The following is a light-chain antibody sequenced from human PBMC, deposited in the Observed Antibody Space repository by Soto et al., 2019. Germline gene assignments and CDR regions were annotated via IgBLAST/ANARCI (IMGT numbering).Light chain of an antibody. J-gene: IGKJ2*01. V-gene: IGKV1-39*01. CDR3: QQSYSTPPGT. CDR2: AAS. Sequence: DIQMTQSPSSLSASVGDRVTITCRASQSIKNYLNWYQQKPGKAPKLLIYAASSLQSGVPSRFSGSGSGTDFTLTISSLQPEDFATYYCQQSYSTPPGTFGQGTKVDIK. CDR1: QSIKNY.